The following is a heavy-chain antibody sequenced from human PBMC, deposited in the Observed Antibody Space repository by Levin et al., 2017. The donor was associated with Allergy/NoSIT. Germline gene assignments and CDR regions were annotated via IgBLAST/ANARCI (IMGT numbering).Heavy chain of an antibody. Sequence: PSETLSLTCAVSGGSISSGGYSWSWIRQPPGKGLEWIGYIYHSGSTYYNPSLKSRVTISVDRSKNQFSLKLSSVTAADTAVYYCARIYYGDYEGANYYYYMDVWGKGTTVTVSS. CDR3: ARIYYGDYEGANYYYYMDV. D-gene: IGHD4-17*01. CDR2: IYHSGST. J-gene: IGHJ6*03. CDR1: GGSISSGGYS. V-gene: IGHV4-30-2*01.